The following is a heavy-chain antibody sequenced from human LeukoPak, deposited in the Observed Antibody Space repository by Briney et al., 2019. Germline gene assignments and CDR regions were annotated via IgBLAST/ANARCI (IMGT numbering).Heavy chain of an antibody. Sequence: QAGGSLRLSCAASGFTVSSNYMSWVRQAPGKGLEWVSIIYSGGSTYYADSVKGRFTISRDNSKNTLYVQMNSLRAEDTAVYYCVRESGSTGFDYWGQGTLVTVSS. D-gene: IGHD1-26*01. CDR2: IYSGGST. CDR3: VRESGSTGFDY. J-gene: IGHJ4*02. V-gene: IGHV3-53*01. CDR1: GFTVSSNY.